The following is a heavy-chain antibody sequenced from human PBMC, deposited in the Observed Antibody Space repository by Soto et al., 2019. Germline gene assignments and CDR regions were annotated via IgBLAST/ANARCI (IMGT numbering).Heavy chain of an antibody. V-gene: IGHV4-4*02. CDR2: VSHAGNT. CDR3: ARDFKAPNDAWAFDS. CDR1: GGSISSSDW. Sequence: QVHLRESGPGLVKPSGTLSLTCAVSGGSISSSDWWNWVHQPPGKGLEWIGEVSHAGNTIYNPSLKSRVLISVDNSRNEFSLTLISVTAADTAVYYCARDFKAPNDAWAFDSWGQGSLVTVSS. D-gene: IGHD1-1*01. J-gene: IGHJ4*02.